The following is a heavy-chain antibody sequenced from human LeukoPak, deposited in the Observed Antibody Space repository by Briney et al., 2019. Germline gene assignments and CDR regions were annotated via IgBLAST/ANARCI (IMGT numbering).Heavy chain of an antibody. D-gene: IGHD2-15*01. CDR2: IYSNNTT. CDR1: GFNVSHYY. J-gene: IGHJ5*02. V-gene: IGHV3-53*01. Sequence: PGGSLRLSCAVSGFNVSHYYMSWVRQAPGKGLEWVSVIYSNNTTYYADAVKGRFTISRGNSNSTLYLQMNNLRVDDTAVYYCARVGVVVAAATLGWFDPWGQGTLVTVSS. CDR3: ARVGVVVAAATLGWFDP.